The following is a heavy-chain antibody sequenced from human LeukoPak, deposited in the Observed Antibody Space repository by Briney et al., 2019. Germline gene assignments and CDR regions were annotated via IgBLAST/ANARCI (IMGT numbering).Heavy chain of an antibody. D-gene: IGHD3-16*02. Sequence: SETLSLTCTVSGGSISSYYWSWIRQPAGKGLEWIGRIYTSGSTNYNPSLKSRVTMSVDTSKNQFSLKLSSVTAADTAVYYCARDGDYVWGSYRYMGIAFDIWGQGTMVTVSS. J-gene: IGHJ3*02. V-gene: IGHV4-4*07. CDR3: ARDGDYVWGSYRYMGIAFDI. CDR1: GGSISSYY. CDR2: IYTSGST.